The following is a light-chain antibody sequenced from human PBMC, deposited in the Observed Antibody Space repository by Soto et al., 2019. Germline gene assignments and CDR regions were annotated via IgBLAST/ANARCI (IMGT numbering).Light chain of an antibody. J-gene: IGKJ5*01. CDR1: QSVSSN. V-gene: IGKV3-20*01. CDR2: ATS. CDR3: QQYGSSPIT. Sequence: TQSPATLTVSHRESSTHSCRASQSVSSNLAWYQQKPGQAPSLLIYATSSRATGIPDRFSGSGSGTDFSLTISRLEPEDFAVYYCQQYGSSPITFGQGTRLEI.